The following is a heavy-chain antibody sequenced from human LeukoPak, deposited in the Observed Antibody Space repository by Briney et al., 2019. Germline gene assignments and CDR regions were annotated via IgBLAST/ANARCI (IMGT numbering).Heavy chain of an antibody. CDR1: GGSISSYY. Sequence: SETLSLTCTVSGGSISSYYWSWIQQPAGKGLEWIGRIYTSGSTNYNPSLKSRVTMSVDTSKNQFSLKLSSVTAADTAVYYCARDWKGYCSGGSCYSNFDYWGQGTLVTVSS. CDR3: ARDWKGYCSGGSCYSNFDY. J-gene: IGHJ4*02. V-gene: IGHV4-4*07. D-gene: IGHD2-15*01. CDR2: IYTSGST.